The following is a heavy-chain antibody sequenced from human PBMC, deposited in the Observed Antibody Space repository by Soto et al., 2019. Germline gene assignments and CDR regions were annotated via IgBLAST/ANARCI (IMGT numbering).Heavy chain of an antibody. CDR1: GVTFSSYA. CDR3: ARSGFGVGAATVVFDY. Sequence: QVQLVQSGAEVKKPGSSVKVSCKASGVTFSSYAIIWVRQAPGQGLEWMGGMIPIFGTANYAQKFQGRVTITTDESTSTAYMELSSLRSEDTAVYYCARSGFGVGAATVVFDYWGQGTLVTVSS. CDR2: MIPIFGTA. V-gene: IGHV1-69*01. D-gene: IGHD2-15*01. J-gene: IGHJ4*02.